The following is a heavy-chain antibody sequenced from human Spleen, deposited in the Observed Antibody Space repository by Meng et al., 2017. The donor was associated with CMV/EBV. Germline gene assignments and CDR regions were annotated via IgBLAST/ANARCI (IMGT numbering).Heavy chain of an antibody. CDR2: IYGSGGST. CDR3: ARGEMTTPPAEYFQH. Sequence: GESLKISCAASGFTFSNYAMSWVRQAPGKGLEWVSIIYGSGGSTYYADSVKGRFTTSRDNSKHTLFLQMNSLRAEDTAVYYCARGEMTTPPAEYFQHWGQGTLVTVSS. J-gene: IGHJ1*01. D-gene: IGHD5-24*01. V-gene: IGHV3-23*01. CDR1: GFTFSNYA.